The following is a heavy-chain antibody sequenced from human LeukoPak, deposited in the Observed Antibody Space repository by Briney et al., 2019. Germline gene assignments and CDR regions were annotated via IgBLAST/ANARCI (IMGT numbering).Heavy chain of an antibody. CDR3: AREGGFYRPLDY. Sequence: SGTLSLTCDVSGGSISTTNWWTWVRQPPGGGLEWIGEVHLNGRTHYSPSLESRVTMSVDMSENHVSLQLTSVTAADTAVYYCAREGGFYRPLDYSGPGTLVIVSA. J-gene: IGHJ4*02. CDR1: GGSISTTNW. CDR2: VHLNGRT. D-gene: IGHD2/OR15-2a*01. V-gene: IGHV4-4*02.